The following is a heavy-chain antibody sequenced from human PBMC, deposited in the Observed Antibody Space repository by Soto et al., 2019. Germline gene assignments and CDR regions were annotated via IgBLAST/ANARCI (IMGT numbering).Heavy chain of an antibody. CDR1: GYTFTSYA. CDR3: ARNTYCSSTSCSARYYRDV. J-gene: IGHJ6*03. Sequence: ASVKVSCKASGYTFTSYAMHWVRQAPGQRLEWMGWINAGNGNTKYSQKFQGRVTITRDTSASTAYMELSSLRSEDTAVYYCARNTYCSSTSCSARYYRDVWGKGTTVNVSS. D-gene: IGHD2-2*01. CDR2: INAGNGNT. V-gene: IGHV1-3*01.